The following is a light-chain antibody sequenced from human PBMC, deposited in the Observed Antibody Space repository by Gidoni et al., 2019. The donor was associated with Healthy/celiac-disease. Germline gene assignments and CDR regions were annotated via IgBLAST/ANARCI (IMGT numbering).Light chain of an antibody. Sequence: DIQMTQSPSSLSTSIGDRVTITCRASQSIASYFNWYQQKPGKAPKLLIYAASSLQSGVPSRFSGSGSGTDFTLTISSLQPEDVATYYCQQSYSTLLTFGQGTKVEIK. V-gene: IGKV1-39*01. CDR1: QSIASY. CDR3: QQSYSTLLT. CDR2: AAS. J-gene: IGKJ1*01.